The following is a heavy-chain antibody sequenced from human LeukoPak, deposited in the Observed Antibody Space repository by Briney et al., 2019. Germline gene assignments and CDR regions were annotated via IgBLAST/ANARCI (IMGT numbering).Heavy chain of an antibody. CDR2: ISGSGGST. D-gene: IGHD3-16*01. J-gene: IGHJ4*02. CDR3: VKDTSPSPYYFDY. Sequence: GGSLRLSCSASGFTFSSYAMHWVRQAPGKGLEWVSAISGSGGSTYYADSVKGRFTISRDNSKNTLFLQMSSLRAEDTAVYYCVKDTSPSPYYFDYWGQGTLVTVSS. CDR1: GFTFSSYA. V-gene: IGHV3-64D*06.